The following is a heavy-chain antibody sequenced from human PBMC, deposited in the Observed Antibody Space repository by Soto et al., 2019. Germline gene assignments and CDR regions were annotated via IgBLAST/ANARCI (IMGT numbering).Heavy chain of an antibody. Sequence: ASVKVSCTASGYTFTSYGISGVRQAPGQGREWMGWISACNGNTNYAQKRQGRVTMTTDTSKSTAGMERRSLRSDATAVYYCARDLYYDILTGYYDGIDPWGQGTKVTVSS. CDR3: ARDLYYDILTGYYDGIDP. CDR2: ISACNGNT. CDR1: GYTFTSYG. D-gene: IGHD3-9*01. V-gene: IGHV1-18*04. J-gene: IGHJ6*02.